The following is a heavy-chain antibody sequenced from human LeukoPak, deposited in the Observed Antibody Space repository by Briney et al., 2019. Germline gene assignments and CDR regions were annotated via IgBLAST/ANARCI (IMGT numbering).Heavy chain of an antibody. D-gene: IGHD3-22*01. CDR3: ARDPLDSSGYIGYYFDY. Sequence: SETLSLTCAVSGGSISSSNWWGWVRQPPGKGLEWIGEIYHSGSTNYNPSLKSRVTISVDKSKNQFSLKLSSVTAADTAVYYCARDPLDSSGYIGYYFDYWGQGTLVTVSS. CDR1: GGSISSSNW. CDR2: IYHSGST. J-gene: IGHJ4*02. V-gene: IGHV4-4*02.